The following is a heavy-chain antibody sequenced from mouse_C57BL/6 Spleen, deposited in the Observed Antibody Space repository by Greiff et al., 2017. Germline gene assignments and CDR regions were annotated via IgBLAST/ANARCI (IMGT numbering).Heavy chain of an antibody. CDR2: INPNNGGT. V-gene: IGHV1-22*01. CDR1: GYTFPDYN. D-gene: IGHD1-1*01. CDR3: ARLTTTVVATGDY. Sequence: EVQLQQSGPELVKPGASVKMSCKASGYTFPDYNMHWVKPSHGKSLEWIGYINPNNGGTSYNQKFKGKATLTVNKSSSTAYMELRSLTSEDSAVYYCARLTTTVVATGDYWGQGTTLTVSS. J-gene: IGHJ2*01.